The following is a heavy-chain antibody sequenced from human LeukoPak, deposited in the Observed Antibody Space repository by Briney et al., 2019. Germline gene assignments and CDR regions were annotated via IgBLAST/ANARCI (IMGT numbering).Heavy chain of an antibody. D-gene: IGHD6-6*01. CDR2: INSDGRNT. Sequence: GGSLRLSCAASVFTLSSYWMHWVRGAPGPGVVWGLRINSDGRNTNYADSVKGRFTISRDNAKNTLFLQMNSLRAADTAVYYCARPRSYEAFDIWGQGTMVTVSS. CDR1: VFTLSSYW. V-gene: IGHV3-74*01. CDR3: ARPRSYEAFDI. J-gene: IGHJ3*02.